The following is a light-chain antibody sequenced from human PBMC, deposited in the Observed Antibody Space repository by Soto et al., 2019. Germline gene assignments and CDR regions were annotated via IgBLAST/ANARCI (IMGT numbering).Light chain of an antibody. Sequence: DIQMTQSPSSLSASVGYRFTITCRASQTISSHLDWYQQKPGKAPKLLISAASSLQSGVPSRFTGSGSGTDFTLTISRLQPEDFATYYCQQYDSTPRSFGGGTKGDIK. CDR1: QTISSH. J-gene: IGKJ4*02. V-gene: IGKV1-39*01. CDR3: QQYDSTPRS. CDR2: AAS.